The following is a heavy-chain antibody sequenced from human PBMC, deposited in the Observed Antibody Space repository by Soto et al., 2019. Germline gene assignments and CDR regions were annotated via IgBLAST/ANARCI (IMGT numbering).Heavy chain of an antibody. J-gene: IGHJ6*02. CDR1: GGTFSSYA. CDR3: AGGGCLRFNNYYGMDV. Sequence: QVQLVQSGAEVKKPGSSVKVSCKASGGTFSSYAISWVRQAPGQGLEWMGGIIPIFGTANYAQKFQGRVTIPAEKPTSTAYRELGSLRSEDTAVYYCAGGGCLRFNNYYGMDVWGQGTTVTVSS. V-gene: IGHV1-69*06. CDR2: IIPIFGTA. D-gene: IGHD5-12*01.